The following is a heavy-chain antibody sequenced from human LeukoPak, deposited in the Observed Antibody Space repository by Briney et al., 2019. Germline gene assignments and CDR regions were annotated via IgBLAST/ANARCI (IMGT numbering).Heavy chain of an antibody. CDR2: IIWNSGSI. J-gene: IGHJ4*02. D-gene: IGHD2-21*01. CDR3: ARAKCGGNCYIDY. Sequence: RTGGSLTLSCAAYASTFDNYAMHWVRQDPGKGLEWVSGIIWNSGSITYADSVKGRFTISRDNAKNSLYLQMNSLRAEDMALYYRARAKCGGNCYIDYWGQGTLVTVSS. CDR1: ASTFDNYA. V-gene: IGHV3-9*03.